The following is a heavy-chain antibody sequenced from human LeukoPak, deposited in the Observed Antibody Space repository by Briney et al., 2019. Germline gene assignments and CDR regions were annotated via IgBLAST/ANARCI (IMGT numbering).Heavy chain of an antibody. Sequence: GESLKISCKASEFSITNYWIGWVRQMPGKGLEWMGIIYPSDSDTIYTPSFQDQVTISADKSSSTAYLQWRSLKASDSAMYYCAGHSFDTVDAFDVWGQGTIVIVSA. V-gene: IGHV5-51*01. CDR2: IYPSDSDT. CDR1: EFSITNYW. J-gene: IGHJ3*01. D-gene: IGHD2-2*02. CDR3: AGHSFDTVDAFDV.